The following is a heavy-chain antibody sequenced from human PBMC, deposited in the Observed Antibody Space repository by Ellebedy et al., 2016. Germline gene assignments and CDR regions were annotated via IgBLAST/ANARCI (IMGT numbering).Heavy chain of an antibody. CDR3: AKWNGDWYAFDV. CDR2: VFHTGTS. J-gene: IGHJ3*01. V-gene: IGHV4-59*02. CDR1: GGSVSSDY. Sequence: SETLSLTCNVSGGSVSSDYWNRMRRPPGKGLEWIGYVFHTGTSNYNPSLRSRVSMSVDTSKRQFSLRLTSVTAADTAVYYCAKWNGDWYAFDVWGQGTMVTVSS. D-gene: IGHD1-1*01.